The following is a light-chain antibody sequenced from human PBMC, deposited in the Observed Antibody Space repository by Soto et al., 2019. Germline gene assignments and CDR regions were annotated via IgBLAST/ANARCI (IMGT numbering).Light chain of an antibody. Sequence: QSALTQPASVSGSPGQSITISCTGTSSDVGGYNYVSWYQQHPGKAPKLMIYAVRNRPSGVSNRFSGSQSGNTASLTISGLQAEDEADYYCSSYTTSSTSAGVFGGGTKLTVL. CDR1: SSDVGGYNY. V-gene: IGLV2-14*01. CDR3: SSYTTSSTSAGV. CDR2: AVR. J-gene: IGLJ3*02.